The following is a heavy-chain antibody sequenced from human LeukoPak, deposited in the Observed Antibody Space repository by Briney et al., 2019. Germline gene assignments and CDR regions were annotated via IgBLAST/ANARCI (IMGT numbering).Heavy chain of an antibody. Sequence: SETLSLTCTVSGGSISSYYWSWIRQPPGKGLEWIGYIYYSGSTNYNPSLKSRVTISVDTSKNQFSLKLSSVTAADTAVYYCARVYGDTAMVFLDYWGQGTLVTVSS. D-gene: IGHD5-18*01. CDR1: GGSISSYY. CDR2: IYYSGST. J-gene: IGHJ4*02. CDR3: ARVYGDTAMVFLDY. V-gene: IGHV4-59*01.